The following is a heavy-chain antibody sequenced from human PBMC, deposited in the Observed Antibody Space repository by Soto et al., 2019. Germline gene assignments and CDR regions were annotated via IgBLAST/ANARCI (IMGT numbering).Heavy chain of an antibody. V-gene: IGHV3-11*01. CDR2: ISSSGSTI. J-gene: IGHJ6*03. CDR3: ARDHTGGDYDYYYMDV. Sequence: WGSLRLSCAASGFTFSDYCMSWIRQAPGKGLEWVSYISSSGSTIYYADSVKGRFTISRDNAKNSLYLQMNSLRAEDTAVYYCARDHTGGDYDYYYMDVWGKGTTVTVS. D-gene: IGHD4-17*01. CDR1: GFTFSDYC.